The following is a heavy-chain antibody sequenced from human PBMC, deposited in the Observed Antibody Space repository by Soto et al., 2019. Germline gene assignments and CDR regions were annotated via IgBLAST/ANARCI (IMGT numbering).Heavy chain of an antibody. Sequence: GGSLRLSCAASGFTFSSYGMHWVRQAPGKGLEWVTVIWYDGSNKHYADSVKGRFTISRDNSKNTLYLQMSSLRVEDTAVYYCARDRVAVAGTGAFDIWGQGTMVTVSS. CDR3: ARDRVAVAGTGAFDI. J-gene: IGHJ3*02. CDR2: IWYDGSNK. CDR1: GFTFSSYG. V-gene: IGHV3-33*01. D-gene: IGHD6-19*01.